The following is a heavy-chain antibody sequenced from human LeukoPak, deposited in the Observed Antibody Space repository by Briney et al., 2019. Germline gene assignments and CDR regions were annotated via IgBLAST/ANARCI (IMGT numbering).Heavy chain of an antibody. J-gene: IGHJ4*02. D-gene: IGHD2-21*02. CDR2: MSYSGST. CDR1: GGSISSSIYY. CDR3: ARGRYGWDRGVVTAIRYFDY. V-gene: IGHV4-39*01. Sequence: SETLSLTCTVSGGSISSSIYYWGWIRQPPGKGLEWIGSMSYSGSTYYNPSLKSRVTISVDTSKNQFSLKLSSVTAADTAVYYCARGRYGWDRGVVTAIRYFDYWGQGTLVTVSS.